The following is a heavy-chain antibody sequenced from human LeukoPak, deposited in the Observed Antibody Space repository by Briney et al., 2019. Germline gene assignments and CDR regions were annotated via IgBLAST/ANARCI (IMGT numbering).Heavy chain of an antibody. CDR2: VDPEDGET. D-gene: IGHD3-3*01. CDR1: GYTFTDYY. V-gene: IGHV1-69-2*01. Sequence: SCKVSGYTFTDYYMHWVQQAPGKGLEWMGLVDPEDGETIYAEKFQGRVTITADTSTDTAYMELSSLRSEDTAMYYCATEGTIFGGEFDYWGQGTLVTVSS. J-gene: IGHJ4*02. CDR3: ATEGTIFGGEFDY.